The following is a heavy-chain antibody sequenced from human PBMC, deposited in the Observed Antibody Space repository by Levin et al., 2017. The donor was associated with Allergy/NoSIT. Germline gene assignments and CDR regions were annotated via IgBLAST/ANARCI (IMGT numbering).Heavy chain of an antibody. CDR1: GLTFSSYW. V-gene: IGHV3-7*01. Sequence: GGSLRLSCAASGLTFSSYWMSWVRQAPGKGLEWVANIKQDGSEEYYVDSVKGRFTISRDNAKNSLYLQMNSLRAEDTAVYYCASLKGMDVWGQGTTVTVSS. D-gene: IGHD3-9*01. CDR3: ASLKGMDV. J-gene: IGHJ6*02. CDR2: IKQDGSEE.